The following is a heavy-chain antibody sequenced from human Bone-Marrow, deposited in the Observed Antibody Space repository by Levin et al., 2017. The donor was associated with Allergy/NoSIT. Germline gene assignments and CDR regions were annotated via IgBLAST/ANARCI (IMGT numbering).Heavy chain of an antibody. J-gene: IGHJ6*02. Sequence: ASVKVSCKASGYTFTSYAMHWVRQAPGQRLEWMGWINAGNGNTKYSQKFQGRVTITRDTSASTAYMELSSLRSEDTAVYYCARGRRYSSSSSALRYNDYYYYGMDVWGQGTTVTVSS. D-gene: IGHD6-6*01. CDR1: GYTFTSYA. CDR2: INAGNGNT. V-gene: IGHV1-3*01. CDR3: ARGRRYSSSSSALRYNDYYYYGMDV.